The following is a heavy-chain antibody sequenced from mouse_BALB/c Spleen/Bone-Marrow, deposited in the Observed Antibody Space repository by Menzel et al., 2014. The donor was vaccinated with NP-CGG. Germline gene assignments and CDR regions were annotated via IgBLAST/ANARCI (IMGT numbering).Heavy chain of an antibody. CDR1: GFAFSSYD. CDR2: ISSGGGST. CDR3: AREVLRDYFDY. D-gene: IGHD1-1*01. Sequence: EVMLVESGGGLVKPGGSLKLSCAASGFAFSSYDMSWVRQTPEKRLEWVVYISSGGGSTYYPDTVKGRFTISRDNAKNTLYLQMSSLKSEDTAMYYCAREVLRDYFDYWGQGTTLTVSS. J-gene: IGHJ2*01. V-gene: IGHV5-12-1*01.